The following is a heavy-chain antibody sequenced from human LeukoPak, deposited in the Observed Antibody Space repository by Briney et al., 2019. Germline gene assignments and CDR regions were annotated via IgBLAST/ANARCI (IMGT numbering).Heavy chain of an antibody. CDR2: ISAYNGNT. V-gene: IGHV1-18*01. D-gene: IGHD1-26*01. Sequence: ASVKVSCKASGYTFTSYGISCVRQAPGQGLEWMGWISAYNGNTNYAQKLQGRVTMTEDTSTDIAYMELSGLRSEDTAVYYCAASVGVGFDYWGQGTLVTVSS. CDR1: GYTFTSYG. CDR3: AASVGVGFDY. J-gene: IGHJ4*02.